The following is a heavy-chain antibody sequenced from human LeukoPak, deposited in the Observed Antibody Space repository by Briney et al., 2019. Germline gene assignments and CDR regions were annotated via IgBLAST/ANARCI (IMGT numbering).Heavy chain of an antibody. Sequence: ASVKVSCKASGGTFISYAISWVRQAPGQGLEWMGGIIPIFGTANYAQKFQGRVTITADESTSTAYMELSSLRSEDTAVYYCARALYDSSGHTTNYYYYGMDVWGQGTTVTVSS. CDR2: IIPIFGTA. CDR1: GGTFISYA. CDR3: ARALYDSSGHTTNYYYYGMDV. J-gene: IGHJ6*02. D-gene: IGHD3-22*01. V-gene: IGHV1-69*13.